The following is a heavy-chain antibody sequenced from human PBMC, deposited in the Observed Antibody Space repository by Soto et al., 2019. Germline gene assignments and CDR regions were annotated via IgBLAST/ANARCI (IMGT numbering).Heavy chain of an antibody. J-gene: IGHJ4*02. CDR1: GFTFSSYS. V-gene: IGHV3-48*02. Sequence: EVQLVESGGGLVQPGGSLRLSCAASGFTFSSYSMNWVRQAPGKGLEWVSYISSSSSPIYYADSVKGRFTISRDNAKNSLYLQMNSLRDEDTAVYYCARGYYYDSSGYYDPPYYFDYWGQGTLVTVSS. CDR3: ARGYYYDSSGYYDPPYYFDY. D-gene: IGHD3-22*01. CDR2: ISSSSSPI.